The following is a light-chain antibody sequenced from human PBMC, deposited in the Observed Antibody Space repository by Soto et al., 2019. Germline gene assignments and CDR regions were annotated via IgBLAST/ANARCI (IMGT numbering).Light chain of an antibody. Sequence: DIQMTQSPSSLSASVGDRVTITCQASQDIRSYLNWYQQKPGKAPQLLIYATSFLQIGVPSRFSASGSGTDFSLVITDLQLEDSATYYCQQGYTSRWTSGQGTKVEI. CDR3: QQGYTSRWT. J-gene: IGKJ1*01. CDR2: ATS. CDR1: QDIRSY. V-gene: IGKV1-39*01.